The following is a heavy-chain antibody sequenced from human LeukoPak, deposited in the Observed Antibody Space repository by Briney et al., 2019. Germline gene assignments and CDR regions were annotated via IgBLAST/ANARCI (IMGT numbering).Heavy chain of an antibody. V-gene: IGHV4-31*03. D-gene: IGHD2-2*01. J-gene: IGHJ6*02. CDR2: IHYSGST. CDR3: TRSRYCSSTSCYGMDV. CDR1: GGSISSGGYY. Sequence: SQTLSLTCSVSGGSISSGGYYWTWIRQHPGKGLEWIGYIHYSGSTYYNPSLTSRVTISVGTSKNQFSLKLSSVTAADTAVYYCTRSRYCSSTSCYGMDVWGQGTTVTVSS.